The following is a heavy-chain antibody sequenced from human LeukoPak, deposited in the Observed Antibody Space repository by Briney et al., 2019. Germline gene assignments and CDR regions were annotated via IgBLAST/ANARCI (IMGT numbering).Heavy chain of an antibody. V-gene: IGHV3-23*01. Sequence: GGSLRLSCAASGFTFSSYAMSWVRQAPGKGLEWVSAISGSGGSTYYADSVKGRFTISRDNSKNTLYLQMNSLRAEDTAVYYCARDLSKKQYGDSSRDYWGQGTLVTVSS. D-gene: IGHD4-17*01. J-gene: IGHJ4*02. CDR1: GFTFSSYA. CDR3: ARDLSKKQYGDSSRDY. CDR2: ISGSGGST.